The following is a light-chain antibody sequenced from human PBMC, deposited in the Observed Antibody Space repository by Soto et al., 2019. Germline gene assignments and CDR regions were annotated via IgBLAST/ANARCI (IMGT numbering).Light chain of an antibody. CDR1: QSVSSY. V-gene: IGKV3-20*01. CDR2: DAS. Sequence: EIVLTQSPATLSLSPGERATLSCRASQSVSSYLAWYQQKPGQPPRLLIYDASNRATGIPDRFSGSGSGTDFTLTITRLEPEDFAVYYCQQYGSSPKTFGQGTKVDIK. J-gene: IGKJ1*01. CDR3: QQYGSSPKT.